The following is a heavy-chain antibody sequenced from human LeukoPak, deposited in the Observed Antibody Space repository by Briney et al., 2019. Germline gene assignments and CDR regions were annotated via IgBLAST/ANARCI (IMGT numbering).Heavy chain of an antibody. CDR2: INPSGGST. CDR1: GYTFTSYY. V-gene: IGHV1-46*01. CDR3: ARLGAGGKWESRPFDY. Sequence: GAPVKVSCKASGYTFTSYYMHWVRQAPGQGLEWMGIINPSGGSTSYAQKFQGRVTMTRDMSTSTVYMELSSLRSDDTAVYYCARLGAGGKWESRPFDYWGQGTLVTVSS. D-gene: IGHD1-26*01. J-gene: IGHJ4*02.